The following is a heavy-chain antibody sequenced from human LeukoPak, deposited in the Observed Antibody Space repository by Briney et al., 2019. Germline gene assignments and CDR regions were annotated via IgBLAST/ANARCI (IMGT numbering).Heavy chain of an antibody. Sequence: PSETRSLTCAVYGGSFSDYYWSWIRQPPGKGLEWIGEINHSGSTNYNPSLKSRVTVSVDTSKNQFSLKLSSVTAADTAVYYCARLRYCGGDCSWGQGTVVTVSS. J-gene: IGHJ5*02. CDR3: ARLRYCGGDCS. D-gene: IGHD2-21*02. V-gene: IGHV4-34*01. CDR2: INHSGST. CDR1: GGSFSDYY.